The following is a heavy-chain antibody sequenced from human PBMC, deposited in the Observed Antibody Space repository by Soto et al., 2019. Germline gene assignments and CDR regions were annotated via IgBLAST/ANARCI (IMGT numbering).Heavy chain of an antibody. CDR3: ARKGRYCSSSSCYAWWFDP. Sequence: PSETLSLTCAVYGGSFSGYYWSWIRQPPGKGLEWIGEINHRGSTNYNSSLKSRVTISVDTSKNQFSLKLSSVTAADTAVYYCARKGRYCSSSSCYAWWFDPWGQGTLVTVSS. V-gene: IGHV4-34*01. J-gene: IGHJ5*02. D-gene: IGHD2-2*01. CDR2: INHRGST. CDR1: GGSFSGYY.